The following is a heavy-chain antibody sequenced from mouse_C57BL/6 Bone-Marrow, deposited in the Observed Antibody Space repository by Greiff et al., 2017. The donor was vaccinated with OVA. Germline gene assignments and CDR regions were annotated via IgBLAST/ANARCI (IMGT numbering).Heavy chain of an antibody. J-gene: IGHJ3*01. Sequence: EVQLQQSGPELVKPGASVKISCTASGYSFTGYYMNWVKQSPEKSLEWIGEINPSTGGTTYTQKFQATATLTVATSSSTAYMQLKSLTSEHSAVYDCARGGTSPFAYWGQGTLVTVSA. CDR1: GYSFTGYY. CDR3: ARGGTSPFAY. V-gene: IGHV1-42*01. CDR2: INPSTGGT. D-gene: IGHD4-1*01.